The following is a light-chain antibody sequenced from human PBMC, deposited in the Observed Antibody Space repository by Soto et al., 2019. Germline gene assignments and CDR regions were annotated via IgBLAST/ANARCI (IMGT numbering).Light chain of an antibody. Sequence: QSVLTQPPSASGSPGQSVTISCTGTSSDVGGYNYVSWYQQHPGKAPKLMIYEVSKRPSGVPDRFSGSKSGNTASLTVSGLQAEDEADYYCSSFVDSNNVPHVFGTGTKLTVL. CDR3: SSFVDSNNVPHV. CDR1: SSDVGGYNY. CDR2: EVS. V-gene: IGLV2-8*01. J-gene: IGLJ1*01.